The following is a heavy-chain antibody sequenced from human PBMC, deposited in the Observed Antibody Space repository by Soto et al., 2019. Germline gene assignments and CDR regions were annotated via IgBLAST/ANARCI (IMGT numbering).Heavy chain of an antibody. CDR2: IYYSGYT. Sequence: SETLSLTCTASRGSISSSSYYWAWIRQPPGKGLEWIGSIYYSGYTYYNPSLKSRVTISVDTSKNQFSLKLSSVTAADTAVYYCARHNGPLYVGYYYDMDVWGQGTTVT. CDR1: RGSISSSSYY. J-gene: IGHJ6*02. D-gene: IGHD3-16*01. CDR3: ARHNGPLYVGYYYDMDV. V-gene: IGHV4-39*01.